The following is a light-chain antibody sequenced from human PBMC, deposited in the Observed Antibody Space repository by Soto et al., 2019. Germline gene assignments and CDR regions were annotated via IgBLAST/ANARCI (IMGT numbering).Light chain of an antibody. V-gene: IGLV4-69*01. Sequence: QSVLTQSPSASASLGASVKLTCTLSSGHSSHAIAWHQQQPEKGPRYLMKLNSDGSHRKGDGIPDRFSGSTSGAERYLTISSLQSEDEDDYYCQTWASGIRVFGGGTKVTVL. CDR2: LNSDGSH. CDR1: SGHSSHA. CDR3: QTWASGIRV. J-gene: IGLJ3*02.